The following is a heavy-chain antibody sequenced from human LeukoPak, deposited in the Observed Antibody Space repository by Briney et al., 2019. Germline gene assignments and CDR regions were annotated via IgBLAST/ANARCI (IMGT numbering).Heavy chain of an antibody. CDR3: ARDPFSSSSSF. Sequence: SETLSLTCTVSGGSISSYYWSWIRQPAWKGLEWIGRIYTSGSTNYNPSLKSRVTISVDTSKNQFSLKLSSVTAADTAVYYCARDPFSSSSSFWGQGTLVTASS. CDR1: GGSISSYY. J-gene: IGHJ4*02. CDR2: IYTSGST. V-gene: IGHV4-4*07. D-gene: IGHD6-6*01.